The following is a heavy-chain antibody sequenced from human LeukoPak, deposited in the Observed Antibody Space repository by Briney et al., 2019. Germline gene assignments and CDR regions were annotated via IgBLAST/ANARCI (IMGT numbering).Heavy chain of an antibody. V-gene: IGHV3-33*01. Sequence: PGGSLRLSCTASGITFRNYGMHWVRQAPGKGLEWVALIYYDGSDKYYADSVKGRFTISRDNSKNTLYLQMNSLRAEDTAVYYCATITGSYYKPDSWGQGTLVTVSS. CDR1: GITFRNYG. CDR2: IYYDGSDK. D-gene: IGHD3-10*01. J-gene: IGHJ4*02. CDR3: ATITGSYYKPDS.